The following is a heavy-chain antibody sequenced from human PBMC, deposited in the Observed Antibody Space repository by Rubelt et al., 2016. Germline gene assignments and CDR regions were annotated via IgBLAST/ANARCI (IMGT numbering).Heavy chain of an antibody. V-gene: IGHV1-2*01. D-gene: IGHD5-12*01. CDR2: INPNSGGT. Sequence: QVQLVQSGAEVKKPGASVKVSCKASGYTFTGYYMHWVRQAPGQGLEWIGWINPNSGGTDSAQKCQGRVTSTRDTSVSTAYMELSRLTSDDTAVYYCARGNSGYDYGLDYWGQGTLVTVSS. CDR1: GYTFTGYY. J-gene: IGHJ4*02. CDR3: ARGNSGYDYGLDY.